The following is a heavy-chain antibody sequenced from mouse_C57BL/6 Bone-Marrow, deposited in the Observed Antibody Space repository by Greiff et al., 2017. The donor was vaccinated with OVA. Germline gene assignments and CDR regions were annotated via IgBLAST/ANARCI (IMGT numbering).Heavy chain of an antibody. V-gene: IGHV5-9-1*02. J-gene: IGHJ2*01. CDR2: ISSGGDYI. CDR1: GFTFSSYA. CDR3: TRERQLRLRDYFDY. D-gene: IGHD3-2*02. Sequence: DVHLVESGEGLVKPGGSLKLSCAASGFTFSSYAMSWVRQTPEKRLEWVAYISSGGDYIYYADTVKGRFTISRDNARNTLYLQMSSLKSEDTAMYYCTRERQLRLRDYFDYWGQGTTLTVSS.